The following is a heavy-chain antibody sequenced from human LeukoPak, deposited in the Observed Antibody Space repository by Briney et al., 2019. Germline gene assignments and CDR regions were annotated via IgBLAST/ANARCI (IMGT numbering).Heavy chain of an antibody. Sequence: PGGSLRLSCAASGFTFSSYAMSWVRQAPGKGLEWVSAISGSGGSTYYADSVKGRFTISRDNSKNTLYLQMNSLRAEDTAVYYXXKSXVGDYDFWSGHDAFDIWGQGTMVTVSS. CDR3: XKSXVGDYDFWSGHDAFDI. V-gene: IGHV3-23*01. CDR1: GFTFSSYA. J-gene: IGHJ3*02. D-gene: IGHD3-3*01. CDR2: ISGSGGST.